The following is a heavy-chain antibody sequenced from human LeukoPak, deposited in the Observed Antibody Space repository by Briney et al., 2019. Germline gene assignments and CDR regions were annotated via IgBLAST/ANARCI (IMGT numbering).Heavy chain of an antibody. Sequence: SETLSLTCTVSGVSMSNMYWSWIRQPPGRGLEWIGYIHYTGSTNYNPSLKSRISMSVDTSKSQLSLRLTSVTAADTALYNCARGGWSLDYWGQGTLVAVSS. CDR3: ARGGWSLDY. CDR1: GVSMSNMY. D-gene: IGHD6-19*01. J-gene: IGHJ4*02. CDR2: IHYTGST. V-gene: IGHV4-59*01.